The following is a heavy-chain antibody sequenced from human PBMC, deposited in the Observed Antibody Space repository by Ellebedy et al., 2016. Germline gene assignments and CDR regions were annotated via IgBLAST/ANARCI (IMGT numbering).Heavy chain of an antibody. D-gene: IGHD6-13*01. Sequence: GESLKISXAASGFTFSSYSMNWVRQAPGKGLEWVSSISSSSSYIYYADSVKGRFTISRDNAKNSLYLQMNSLRAEDMAVYYCARESELGSRFNYYSYMDVWGKGTTVTVSS. V-gene: IGHV3-21*01. CDR1: GFTFSSYS. CDR2: ISSSSSYI. CDR3: ARESELGSRFNYYSYMDV. J-gene: IGHJ6*03.